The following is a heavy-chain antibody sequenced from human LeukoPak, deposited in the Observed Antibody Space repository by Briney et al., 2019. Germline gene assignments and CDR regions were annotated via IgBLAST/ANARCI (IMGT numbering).Heavy chain of an antibody. V-gene: IGHV3-30*18. D-gene: IGHD3-10*02. J-gene: IGHJ4*02. CDR2: ISYDGSNK. CDR1: GFTFSSYG. CDR3: AKDKFPRFVGGGPMSPFDY. Sequence: GGSLRLSCADSGFTFSSYGMHWVRQAPGKGLEWVAVISYDGSNKYYADSVKGRFTISRDNSKNTLYLQMNSLRAEDTAVYYCAKDKFPRFVGGGPMSPFDYWGQGTLVTVSS.